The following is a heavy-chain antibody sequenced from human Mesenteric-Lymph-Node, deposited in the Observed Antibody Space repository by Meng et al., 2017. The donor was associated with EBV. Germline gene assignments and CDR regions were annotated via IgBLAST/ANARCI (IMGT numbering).Heavy chain of an antibody. D-gene: IGHD6-19*01. CDR1: GVSVSSGPYY. CDR2: IYYTGDT. J-gene: IGHJ4*02. V-gene: IGHV4-61*01. CDR3: AKIGSVSGSRSVDY. Sequence: QVQLQESGPGLVKPLEXLSLTCPVSGVSVSSGPYYWSWIRQPPGEGLEWLGYIYYTGDTNYNPSLKSRVTISVDTSKNQFSLKLTSVTAADTAVYYCAKIGSVSGSRSVDYWGQGTLVTVSS.